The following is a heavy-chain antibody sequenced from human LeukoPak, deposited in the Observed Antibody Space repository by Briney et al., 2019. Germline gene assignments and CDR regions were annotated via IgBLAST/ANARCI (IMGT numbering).Heavy chain of an antibody. CDR2: IYYSGST. J-gene: IGHJ6*03. CDR1: GGSISSYY. D-gene: IGHD2-15*01. V-gene: IGHV4-59*01. CDR3: ARSSNCSGGSCYYYYMDV. Sequence: SETLSLTCTVSGGSISSYYWSWIRQPPGKGLEWIGYIYYSGSTNYNPSLKSRVTISVDTSKNQFSLKLSSVTAADTAVYYCARSSNCSGGSCYYYYMDVWGKGTTVTVSS.